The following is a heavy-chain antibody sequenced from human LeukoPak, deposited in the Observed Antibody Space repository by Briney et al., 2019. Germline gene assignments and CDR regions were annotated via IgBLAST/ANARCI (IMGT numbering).Heavy chain of an antibody. V-gene: IGHV1-24*01. Sequence: ASVKVSCKVSGYTLTELSMHWVRQAPGKGLEWMGGFDPEDGEAIYAQKFQGRVTMTEDTSTDTAYMELSSLRSEDTAVYYCARFNPHYDILTGSQDGAFDIWGQGTMVTVSS. CDR2: FDPEDGEA. D-gene: IGHD3-9*01. J-gene: IGHJ3*02. CDR3: ARFNPHYDILTGSQDGAFDI. CDR1: GYTLTELS.